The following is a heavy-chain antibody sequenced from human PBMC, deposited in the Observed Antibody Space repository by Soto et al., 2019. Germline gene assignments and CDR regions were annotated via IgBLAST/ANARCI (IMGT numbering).Heavy chain of an antibody. CDR1: GFTFSSYA. J-gene: IGHJ6*02. CDR2: ISGSGGST. V-gene: IGHV3-23*01. CDR3: AKEGRVHYYYYGMDV. Sequence: PGGSLRLSCAASGFTFSSYAMSWVRQAPGKGLEWVSAISGSGGSTYYADSVKGRFTISRDNSKNTLYLHMNSLRAEDTAVYYCAKEGRVHYYYYGMDVWGQGTTVTVSS. D-gene: IGHD1-1*01.